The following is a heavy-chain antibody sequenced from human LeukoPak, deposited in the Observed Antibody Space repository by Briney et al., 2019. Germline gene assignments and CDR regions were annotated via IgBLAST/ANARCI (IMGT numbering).Heavy chain of an antibody. CDR3: ARENSNLHSSSFS. J-gene: IGHJ3*01. D-gene: IGHD6-6*01. CDR2: IIPIFGTA. CDR1: GYTFTSYG. V-gene: IGHV1-69*05. Sequence: SVKVSCKASGYTFTSYGISWVRQAPGQGLEWMGRIIPIFGTANYAQKFQGRVTITTDESTSTAYMELSSLRSEDTAVYYCARENSNLHSSSFSWGQGTMVTVSS.